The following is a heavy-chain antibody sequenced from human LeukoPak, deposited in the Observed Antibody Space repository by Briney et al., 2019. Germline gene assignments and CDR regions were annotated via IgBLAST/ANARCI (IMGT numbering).Heavy chain of an antibody. CDR2: IYHSGRT. CDR1: GGSIGNHS. D-gene: IGHD7-27*01. CDR3: ARFDWGFDY. Sequence: SETLSLTCTVSGGSIGNHSWSWIRQPPGKGLEWIGYIYHSGRTNYNPSLESRVTISVDTSKNQFSLKVTSLTAADTAMYYCARFDWGFDYWGQGALVAVSS. V-gene: IGHV4-4*09. J-gene: IGHJ4*02.